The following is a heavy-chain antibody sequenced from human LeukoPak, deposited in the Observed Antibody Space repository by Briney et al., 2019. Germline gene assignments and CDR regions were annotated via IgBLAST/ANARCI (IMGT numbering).Heavy chain of an antibody. CDR2: INHSGST. D-gene: IGHD5-12*01. V-gene: IGHV4-39*07. CDR1: GGSISSGGYY. Sequence: SETLSLTCTVSGGSISSGGYYWSWIRQPPGKGLEWIGEINHSGSTNYNPSLKSRVTISVDTSKNQFSLKLSSVTAADTAVYYCAREAARRYSGYAVDYWGQGTLVTVSS. J-gene: IGHJ4*02. CDR3: AREAARRYSGYAVDY.